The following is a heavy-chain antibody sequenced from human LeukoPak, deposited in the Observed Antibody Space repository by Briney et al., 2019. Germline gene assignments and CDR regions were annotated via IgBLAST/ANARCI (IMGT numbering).Heavy chain of an antibody. D-gene: IGHD6-6*01. V-gene: IGHV4-34*01. J-gene: IGHJ3*02. Sequence: SETLSLTCAVYGGSFSGYYWSWIRQPPGKGLEWIGEINHSGSTYYNPSLKSRVTISVDRSKNQFSLKLSSVTAADTAVYYCARTSRAARRANAFDIWGQGTMVTVSS. CDR2: INHSGST. CDR3: ARTSRAARRANAFDI. CDR1: GGSFSGYY.